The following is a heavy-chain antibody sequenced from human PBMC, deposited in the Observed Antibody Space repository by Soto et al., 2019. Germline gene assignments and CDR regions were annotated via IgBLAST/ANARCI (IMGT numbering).Heavy chain of an antibody. CDR3: ARGTENIGLYGGSHSIVFNI. V-gene: IGHV1-18*01. J-gene: IGHJ3*02. D-gene: IGHD1-26*01. CDR1: GYTFTSYG. Sequence: GASVKVSCKASGYTFTSYGISWVRQAPGQGLEWMGWISAYNGNTNYAQKLQGRVTMTTDTSTSTAYIELRSLRSDDRAVFYFARGTENIGLYGGSHSIVFNIGGQGTMVTVS. CDR2: ISAYNGNT.